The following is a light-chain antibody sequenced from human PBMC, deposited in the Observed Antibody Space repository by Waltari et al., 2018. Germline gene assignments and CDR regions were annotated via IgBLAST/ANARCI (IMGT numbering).Light chain of an antibody. CDR1: GSDLCGYNY. CDR3: SSFTSTNTWV. CDR2: GVS. Sequence: QSALTQPASVSGSPGQAITIPCTGTGSDLCGYNYVSWYQQHPGKAPKLLIYGVSSRSSGVSNRFSGSKSGYAASLTISGLQAEDEAHYYCSSFTSTNTWVFGGGTKLTVL. V-gene: IGLV2-14*03. J-gene: IGLJ3*02.